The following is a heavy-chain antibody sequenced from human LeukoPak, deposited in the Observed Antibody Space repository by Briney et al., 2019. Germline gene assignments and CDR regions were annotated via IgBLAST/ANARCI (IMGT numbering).Heavy chain of an antibody. J-gene: IGHJ4*02. D-gene: IGHD1-1*01. Sequence: GGSLRLSCSASGFTFSSYAMHWGRQAPGKGLEYVSAISSNGGSTYYADSVKGRFTISRDNSKNTLYLQMSSLRAEDTAVYYCVKVGAYNWNDGPFDYWGQGTLVTVSS. CDR2: ISSNGGST. V-gene: IGHV3-64D*09. CDR1: GFTFSSYA. CDR3: VKVGAYNWNDGPFDY.